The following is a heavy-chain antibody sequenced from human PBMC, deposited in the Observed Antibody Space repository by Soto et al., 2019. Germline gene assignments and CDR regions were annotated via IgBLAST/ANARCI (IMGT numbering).Heavy chain of an antibody. CDR1: GYTFPNYG. CDR3: ARDQSSGWYGKDSGMDV. Sequence: ASVKVSCKASGYTFPNYGISWVRQAPGQGLEWMGWISSYRGSTYYAQKFQGRVTMTLETSTSTTYMELRSLKSDDTAVYYCARDQSSGWYGKDSGMDVWGQGTKVTV. J-gene: IGHJ6*02. D-gene: IGHD6-19*01. V-gene: IGHV1-18*01. CDR2: ISSYRGST.